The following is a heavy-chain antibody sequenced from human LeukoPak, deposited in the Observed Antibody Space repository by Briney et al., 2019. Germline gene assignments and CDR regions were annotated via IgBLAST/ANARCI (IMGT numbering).Heavy chain of an antibody. D-gene: IGHD6-13*01. J-gene: IGHJ4*02. Sequence: GGSLRLSCAASGFTFSSYVMSWVRQAPGKGLEWVSGKGLEWGSSISGSGGSTNYADSVKGRFTISRDNSKNTLDLQMNSLEADDTAVYYCASRMKGAAGYFDNWGQGTLVIVSS. CDR3: ASRMKGAAGYFDN. V-gene: IGHV3-23*01. CDR2: ISGSGGST. CDR1: GFTFSSYV.